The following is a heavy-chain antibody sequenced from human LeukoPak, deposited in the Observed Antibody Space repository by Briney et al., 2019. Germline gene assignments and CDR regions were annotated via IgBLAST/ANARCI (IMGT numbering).Heavy chain of an antibody. D-gene: IGHD2-15*01. V-gene: IGHV3-53*01. CDR2: IYSGGST. CDR3: AREGSQAGSRPYYFDY. J-gene: IGHJ4*02. CDR1: GFTVSSNY. Sequence: PGGSLRLSCAASGFTVSSNYMSWVRQAPGKGLEWISAIYSGGSTYYADSVKGRFIISRDNSKNTVYLHMNSLRDEDTAVYYCAREGSQAGSRPYYFDYWGQGTLVTVSS.